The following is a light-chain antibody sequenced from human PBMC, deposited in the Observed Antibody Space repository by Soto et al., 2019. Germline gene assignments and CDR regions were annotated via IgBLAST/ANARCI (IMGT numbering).Light chain of an antibody. CDR2: GAS. CDR1: QSVSSSY. CDR3: QQYGSSLFT. Sequence: EIVLTQSPGTLSLSPGERATLSCRASQSVSSSYLAWYQQKPGQAPRLLIYGASSRATGIPDRFSGSGSGTDFTLTISRLEPEDFAVYYCQQYGSSLFTFGPEIQVDIK. J-gene: IGKJ3*01. V-gene: IGKV3-20*01.